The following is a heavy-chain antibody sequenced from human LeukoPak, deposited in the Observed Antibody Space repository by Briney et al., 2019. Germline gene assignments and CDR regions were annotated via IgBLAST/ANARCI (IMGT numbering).Heavy chain of an antibody. J-gene: IGHJ5*02. Sequence: PSETLSLTCTVSGGSISSYYWSWIRQPPGKGLEWIGYIYYSGSTNYNPSLKSRVTISVDTSKNQFSLKLSSVTAADTAVYYCARVTNDFWSGYYKANWFDPWGQGTLVTVSS. V-gene: IGHV4-59*01. D-gene: IGHD3-3*01. CDR2: IYYSGST. CDR1: GGSISSYY. CDR3: ARVTNDFWSGYYKANWFDP.